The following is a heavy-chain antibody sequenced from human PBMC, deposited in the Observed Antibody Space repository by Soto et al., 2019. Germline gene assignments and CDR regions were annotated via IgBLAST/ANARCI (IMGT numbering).Heavy chain of an antibody. CDR1: GFTVSSNY. J-gene: IGHJ6*02. CDR2: IYSGGST. V-gene: IGHV3-53*01. Sequence: PGGSLRLSCAASGFTVSSNYMSWVRQAPGKGLEWVSVIYSGGSTYYADSVKGRFTISRDNSKNTLYLQMNSLRAEDTAVYYCAGDRIMITFGGGYGMDVWGQGTTVTVSS. D-gene: IGHD3-16*01. CDR3: AGDRIMITFGGGYGMDV.